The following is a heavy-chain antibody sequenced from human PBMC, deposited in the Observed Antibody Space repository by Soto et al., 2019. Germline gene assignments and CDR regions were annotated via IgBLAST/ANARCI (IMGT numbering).Heavy chain of an antibody. D-gene: IGHD3-10*01. Sequence: PGGSLRLSCVASGFSSSRYELNWVRQAPGKGLEWVAYISTSGNIIHYADSVRGRFTISRDSAKNSLYLQMNSLRAEDTAVYYCARLRVTMVRGPFDYWGQGTLVTVS. CDR3: ARLRVTMVRGPFDY. V-gene: IGHV3-48*03. J-gene: IGHJ4*02. CDR1: GFSSSRYE. CDR2: ISTSGNII.